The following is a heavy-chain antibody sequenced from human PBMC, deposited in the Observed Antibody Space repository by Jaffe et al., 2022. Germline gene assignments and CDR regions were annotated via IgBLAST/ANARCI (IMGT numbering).Heavy chain of an antibody. J-gene: IGHJ3*02. CDR1: GFSLSTSGVG. Sequence: QITLKESGPTLVKPTQTLTLTCTFSGFSLSTSGVGVGWIRQPPGKALEWLALIYWNDDKRYSPSLKSRLTITKDTSKNQVVLTMTNMDPVDTATYYCAHRAGSRTELPDDAFDIWGQGTMVTVSS. CDR3: AHRAGSRTELPDDAFDI. V-gene: IGHV2-5*01. D-gene: IGHD1-26*01. CDR2: IYWNDDK.